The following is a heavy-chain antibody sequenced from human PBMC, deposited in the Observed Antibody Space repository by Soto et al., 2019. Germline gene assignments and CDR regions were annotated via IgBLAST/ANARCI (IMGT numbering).Heavy chain of an antibody. CDR1: GGSISSSNW. Sequence: QVQLQESGPGLVKPSGTLSLTCAVSGGSISSSNWWSWVRQPPGKGLGWIGEIYHSGSTNYNPSHKSRVTKAVDKSKNQFSLKRSYVTAADTAVDYWARDGRAGAGTPGGAALDIWGQGTMVTVSS. CDR2: IYHSGST. V-gene: IGHV4-4*02. J-gene: IGHJ3*02. CDR3: ARDGRAGAGTPGGAALDI. D-gene: IGHD6-19*01.